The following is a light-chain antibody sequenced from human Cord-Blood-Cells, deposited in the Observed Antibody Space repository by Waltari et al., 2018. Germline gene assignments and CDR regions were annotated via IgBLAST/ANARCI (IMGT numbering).Light chain of an antibody. CDR3: QQYNNWPYS. V-gene: IGKV3-15*01. CDR1: QSVSSN. CDR2: GAS. Sequence: EIVMTQSPATLSVSPGERATLSCRASQSVSSNSAWYQQKPGQAPRLHIYGASTRATGIPARFSGSVSGTEFTLTISSLQSEDFAVYYCQQYNNWPYSFGQGTKLEIK. J-gene: IGKJ2*03.